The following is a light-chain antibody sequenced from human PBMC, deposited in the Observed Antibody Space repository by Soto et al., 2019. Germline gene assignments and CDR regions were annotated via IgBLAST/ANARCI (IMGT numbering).Light chain of an antibody. CDR2: DAS. CDR3: QQYDNLPLT. J-gene: IGKJ4*01. V-gene: IGKV1-33*01. Sequence: DIQMTQSPSSLSASVGDRVTITCQASQDIKSYLNWYQQKSGKDPKLLIYDASDLETGVPSRFSGSESGTDFTFTINSLQPEDIATYYCQQYDNLPLTFGGGTKVDIK. CDR1: QDIKSY.